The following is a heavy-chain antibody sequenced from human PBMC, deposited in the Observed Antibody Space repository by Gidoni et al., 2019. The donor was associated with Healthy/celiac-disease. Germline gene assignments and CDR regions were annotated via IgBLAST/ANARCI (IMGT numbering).Heavy chain of an antibody. J-gene: IGHJ4*02. V-gene: IGHV3-48*02. CDR3: AREGVAGPDS. D-gene: IGHD6-19*01. CDR1: CFIFYSYR. Sequence: EVQLVASGGGLVQPGGSLRLSCAASCFIFYSYRMNWVRQAPGKWLEWVSYINSGSTTIYYADSLKGRFTITRDNAKNSLYLQMNSLRDEDTAVYYCAREGVAGPDSWGQGTLVTVSS. CDR2: INSGSTTI.